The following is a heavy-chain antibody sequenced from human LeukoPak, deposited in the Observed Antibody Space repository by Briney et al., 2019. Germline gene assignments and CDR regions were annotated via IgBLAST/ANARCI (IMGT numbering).Heavy chain of an antibody. CDR1: GFTFSSCA. V-gene: IGHV3-23*01. J-gene: IGHJ5*02. CDR3: ARDSNAVAA. CDR2: ISGSGGVT. Sequence: GGSLRLSCAASGFTFSSCAMSWVRQAPGKGLEWVSTISGSGGVTYYADSVKGRFTISRDNAKNSLYLQMNSLRDEDTAVYYCARDSNAVAAWGQGTLVTVSS. D-gene: IGHD6-19*01.